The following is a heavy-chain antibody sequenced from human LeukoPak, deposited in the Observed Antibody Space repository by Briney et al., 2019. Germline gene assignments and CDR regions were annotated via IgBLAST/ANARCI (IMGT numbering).Heavy chain of an antibody. Sequence: SETLSLTCTVSGGSISSYYWSWIRQPPGKGLEWIGYIYYSGSTNYNPSLKSRVTISVDTSKSHFSLKLSSVTAADTAVYCCARTTVTTLDYWYFDLWGRGTLVTVSS. V-gene: IGHV4-59*01. CDR2: IYYSGST. D-gene: IGHD4-11*01. CDR3: ARTTVTTLDYWYFDL. J-gene: IGHJ2*01. CDR1: GGSISSYY.